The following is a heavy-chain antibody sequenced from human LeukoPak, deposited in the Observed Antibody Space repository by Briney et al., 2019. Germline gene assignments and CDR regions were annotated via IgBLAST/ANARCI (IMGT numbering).Heavy chain of an antibody. CDR2: IYYSGST. CDR3: ARPSRDGYVDAFDI. V-gene: IGHV4-59*08. J-gene: IGHJ3*02. Sequence: SETLSLTCTVSGGSISSYYWSWFRQPPGKGLEWIGYIYYSGSTSYHPSLKSRVSISVDTSKNQFSLKLTSVTAADTAMYYCARPSRDGYVDAFDIWGQGTMVTVSS. CDR1: GGSISSYY. D-gene: IGHD5-24*01.